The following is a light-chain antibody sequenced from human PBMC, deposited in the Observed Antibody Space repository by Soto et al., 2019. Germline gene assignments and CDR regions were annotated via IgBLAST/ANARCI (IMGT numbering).Light chain of an antibody. CDR1: QGISNY. Sequence: DIQMTQSPSSLAASVGDRVTISCRASQGISNYLAWYQQKPWKDPKLLIYAASPLQSGVPSRFPDSGSGTEFNLTLSSQQPEDVATYYCQKYNWPPFTFGPGTKVDIK. V-gene: IGKV1-27*01. J-gene: IGKJ3*01. CDR2: AAS. CDR3: QKYNWPPFT.